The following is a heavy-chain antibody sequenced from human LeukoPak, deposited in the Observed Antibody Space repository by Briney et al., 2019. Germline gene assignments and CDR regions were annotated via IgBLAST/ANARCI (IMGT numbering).Heavy chain of an antibody. J-gene: IGHJ5*02. CDR2: IRSKAYGGTA. D-gene: IGHD1-26*01. V-gene: IGHV3-49*04. Sequence: GGPLRLSCTASGLLFGDYAMTWVRQVPGKGLEWLGFIRSKAYGGTAEYAASVEGRFTISRDDSKSIAYVQMNSLKTEDTAVYYCTVQIVPSDNWFDPWGQGTLVTVSS. CDR1: GLLFGDYA. CDR3: TVQIVPSDNWFDP.